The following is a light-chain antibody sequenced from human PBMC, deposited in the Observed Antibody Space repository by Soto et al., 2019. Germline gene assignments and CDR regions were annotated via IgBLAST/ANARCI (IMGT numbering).Light chain of an antibody. CDR3: QVWDSSNENYV. V-gene: IGLV3-21*02. J-gene: IGLJ1*01. Sequence: SYELTQPPSASVAPGQTARITCGGNYIGSKSVHWYQKKPGQAPVLVVYNDSDRPSGIPERLSGSNSGNTATLTISRVEAGDEADYYCQVWDSSNENYVFGTGTKVTVL. CDR1: YIGSKS. CDR2: NDS.